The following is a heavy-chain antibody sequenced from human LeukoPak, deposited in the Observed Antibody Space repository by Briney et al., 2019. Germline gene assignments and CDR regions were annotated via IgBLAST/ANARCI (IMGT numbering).Heavy chain of an antibody. D-gene: IGHD2-2*01. CDR1: GFTFSHYA. CDR3: ANPAGYCSSTSCFDYYFDY. V-gene: IGHV3-23*01. J-gene: IGHJ4*02. Sequence: GGSLRLSCAASGFTFSHYAMSWVRQAPGKGLEWVSSISGSGDSTYYADSVKGRFTISRDNSKNTLYLQMNSLRAENTAVYYCANPAGYCSSTSCFDYYFDYWGQGTLVTVSS. CDR2: ISGSGDST.